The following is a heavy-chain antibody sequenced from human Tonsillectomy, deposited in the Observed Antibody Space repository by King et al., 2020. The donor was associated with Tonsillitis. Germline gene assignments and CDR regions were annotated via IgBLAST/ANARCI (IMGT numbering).Heavy chain of an antibody. J-gene: IGHJ4*02. CDR1: GFPFSDYY. D-gene: IGHD3-10*01. CDR3: ARHEELLSFFDY. V-gene: IGHV3-11*05. Sequence: VQLVESGGGLVKPGGSLRLSCAASGFPFSDYYMSWIRQAPGKGLEWVSYISSSSSYTNYADSVKGRFTISRDNAKNSLYLQMNSLRAEDTAVYYCARHEELLSFFDYWGQGTLVTVSS. CDR2: ISSSSSYT.